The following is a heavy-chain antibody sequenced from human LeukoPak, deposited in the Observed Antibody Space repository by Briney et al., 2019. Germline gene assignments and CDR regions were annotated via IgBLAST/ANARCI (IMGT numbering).Heavy chain of an antibody. D-gene: IGHD3-3*01. CDR2: INHSGST. V-gene: IGHV4-34*01. J-gene: IGHJ4*02. CDR3: ARGAKVSEIYDYFDY. Sequence: SETLSLTCAVYGGSFSGYYWSWIRQPPGKGLEWIGEINHSGSTNYNPSLKSRVTISVDTSKNQFSLKLGSVTAADTAVYYCARGAKVSEIYDYFDYWGQGTLVTVSS. CDR1: GGSFSGYY.